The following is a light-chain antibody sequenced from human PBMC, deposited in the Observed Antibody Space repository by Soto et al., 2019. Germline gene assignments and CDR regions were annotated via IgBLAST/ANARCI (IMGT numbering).Light chain of an antibody. CDR3: QRYDTSPT. CDR2: GAS. Sequence: EIVLTQSPGTLSLSAGERATLSCRASQTVSNNYLAWYQQKPGQVPTVLLYGASNRATGIPDRFSGSGSGTDFTLTISRLEPEDFAVYYCQRYDTSPTFGQGTKV. V-gene: IGKV3-20*01. J-gene: IGKJ1*01. CDR1: QTVSNNY.